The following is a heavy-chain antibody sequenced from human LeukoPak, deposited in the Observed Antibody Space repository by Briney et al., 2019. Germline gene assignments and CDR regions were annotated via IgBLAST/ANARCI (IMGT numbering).Heavy chain of an antibody. CDR2: IYYSGST. V-gene: IGHV4-39*01. J-gene: IGHJ5*02. Sequence: SETLSLTCTVSGGSISSYYWSWIRQPPGKGLEWIGSIYYSGSTYYNPSLKSRVTISVDTSRNQFSLKLSSVTAADTAVYFCARRGYSTCWFDPWGRGTLVTVSS. CDR1: GGSISSYY. D-gene: IGHD6-13*01. CDR3: ARRGYSTCWFDP.